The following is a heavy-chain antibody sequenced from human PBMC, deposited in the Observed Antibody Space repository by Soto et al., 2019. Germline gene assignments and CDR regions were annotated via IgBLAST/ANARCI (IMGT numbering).Heavy chain of an antibody. V-gene: IGHV1-8*01. Sequence: ASVKVSCKASGYTFTSYDINWVRQATGQGLEWMGWMNPNSGNTGYAQKFQGRVTMTRNISISTAYMELSSLRFEDTAVYYCARGEGAARLYYYYYYMDVWGKGTTVTVSS. J-gene: IGHJ6*03. D-gene: IGHD6-6*01. CDR2: MNPNSGNT. CDR3: ARGEGAARLYYYYYYMDV. CDR1: GYTFTSYD.